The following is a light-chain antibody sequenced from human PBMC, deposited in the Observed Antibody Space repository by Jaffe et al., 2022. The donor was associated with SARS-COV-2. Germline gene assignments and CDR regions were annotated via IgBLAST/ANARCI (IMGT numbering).Light chain of an antibody. CDR2: AAS. CDR3: QQSSRTPIT. CDR1: QSIDNY. Sequence: DIQMTQSPSSLSASVGDRVTVTCRASQSIDNYLNWYQQRLGRAPKLLISAASSLHSEVPSRFSGSGSGTDFTLTISSLQPEDSATYFCQQSSRTPITFGQGTRLEIK. J-gene: IGKJ5*01. V-gene: IGKV1-39*01.